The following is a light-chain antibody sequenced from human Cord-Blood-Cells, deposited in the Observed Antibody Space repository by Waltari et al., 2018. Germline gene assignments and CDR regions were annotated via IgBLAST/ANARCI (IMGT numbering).Light chain of an antibody. CDR3: CSYAGSSTLWV. V-gene: IGLV2-23*01. Sequence: QSALTQPASVSGSPGQSITISCTGTSSDVGSYNLVSRYQQHPGKAPKPMIYEGSKRPSGVSNRFSGSKSGNTASLTISGLQAEDEADYYCCSYAGSSTLWVFGGGTKLTVL. J-gene: IGLJ3*02. CDR1: SSDVGSYNL. CDR2: EGS.